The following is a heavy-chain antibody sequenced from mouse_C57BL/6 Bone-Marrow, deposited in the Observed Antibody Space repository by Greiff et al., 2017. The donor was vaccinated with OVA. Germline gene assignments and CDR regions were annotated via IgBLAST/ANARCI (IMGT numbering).Heavy chain of an antibody. V-gene: IGHV1-19*01. CDR2: INPYNGGT. CDR3: ARRDYFDY. CDR1: GYTFTDYY. Sequence: VQLQQSGPVLVKPGASVKMSCKASGYTFTDYYMNWVKQSHGKSLEWIGVINPYNGGTSYNQKFKGKATLTVDKSSSTAYMELNSLTAEDSAVYYCARRDYFDYWGHGTTLTVSS. J-gene: IGHJ2*01.